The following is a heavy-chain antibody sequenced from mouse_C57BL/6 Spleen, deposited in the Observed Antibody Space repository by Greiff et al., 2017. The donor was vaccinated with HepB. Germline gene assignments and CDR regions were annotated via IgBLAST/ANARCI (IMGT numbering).Heavy chain of an antibody. D-gene: IGHD1-1*01. Sequence: VQLQQSGAELVKPGASVKLSCKASGYTFTSYWMHWVKQRPGQGLEWIGMIHPNSGSTNYNEKFKSKATLTVDKSSSTAYMQLSSLTSEDSAVYYCGITTVVADFDYWGQGTTLTVSS. V-gene: IGHV1-64*01. CDR3: GITTVVADFDY. CDR1: GYTFTSYW. CDR2: IHPNSGST. J-gene: IGHJ2*01.